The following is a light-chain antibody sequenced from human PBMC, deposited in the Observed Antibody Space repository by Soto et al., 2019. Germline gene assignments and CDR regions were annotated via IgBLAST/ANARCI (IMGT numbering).Light chain of an antibody. J-gene: IGKJ1*01. CDR1: ETISTW. Sequence: DTQMTQSPSTLSASVGDRVTITCRASETISTWLAWYQQKPGQAPKLLIYSSSFLESGVPSRFSGSGSGTEFTLTISSLQPDDFATYYCLQYNDYAWTFGQGTKLQIK. CDR2: SSS. V-gene: IGKV1-5*01. CDR3: LQYNDYAWT.